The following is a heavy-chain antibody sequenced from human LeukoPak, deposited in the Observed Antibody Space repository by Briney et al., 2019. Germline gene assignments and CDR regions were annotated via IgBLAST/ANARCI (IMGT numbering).Heavy chain of an antibody. J-gene: IGHJ5*02. V-gene: IGHV1-8*01. CDR2: MNPNSGNT. D-gene: IGHD6-19*01. Sequence: GASVKVSCKASGYTFTSYGIHWVRQATGQGLEWMGWMNPNSGNTGYAQKFQGRVTMTRNTSISTAYMELSSLRSEDTAVYYCARGVAVAGTGTLWFDPWGQGTLVTVSS. CDR1: GYTFTSYG. CDR3: ARGVAVAGTGTLWFDP.